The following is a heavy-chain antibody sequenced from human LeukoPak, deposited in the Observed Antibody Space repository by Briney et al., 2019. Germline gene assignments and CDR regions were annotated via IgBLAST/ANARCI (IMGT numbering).Heavy chain of an antibody. D-gene: IGHD3-22*01. CDR3: ARDNEVAGAYYDSSGYLDY. Sequence: PGRSLRLSCAASGFTFSSYAMHWVRQAPGKGLEWVAVISYDGSNKYYADSVKGRFTISRDNSKNTLYLQMNSLRAEDTAVYYCARDNEVAGAYYDSSGYLDYWGQGTLVTVSS. J-gene: IGHJ4*02. V-gene: IGHV3-30*04. CDR2: ISYDGSNK. CDR1: GFTFSSYA.